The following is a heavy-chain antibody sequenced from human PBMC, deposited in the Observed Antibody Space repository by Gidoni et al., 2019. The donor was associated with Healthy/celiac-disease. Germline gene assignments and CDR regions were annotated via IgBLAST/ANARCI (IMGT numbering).Heavy chain of an antibody. V-gene: IGHV3-21*01. Sequence: EVQLVESGGGLVKPGGSLRLSCAASGFTFSSYSMNWVRQAPGKGLEWVSSISSSSSYIYYADSVKGRFTISRDNAKNSLYLQMNSLRAEDTAVYYCARDRGCSSTSCYLYGMDVWGQGTTVTVSS. D-gene: IGHD2-2*01. CDR3: ARDRGCSSTSCYLYGMDV. CDR2: ISSSSSYI. J-gene: IGHJ6*02. CDR1: GFTFSSYS.